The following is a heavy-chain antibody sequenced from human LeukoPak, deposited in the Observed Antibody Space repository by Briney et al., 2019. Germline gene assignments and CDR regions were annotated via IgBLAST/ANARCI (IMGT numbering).Heavy chain of an antibody. CDR3: ARDGRGVVVI. D-gene: IGHD3-22*01. Sequence: SETLSLTCTVSGGSISSGSYYWSWIRQPAGKGLEWIGRIYTSGSTNYNPSLKSRVTISVDTSKNQSSLKLSSVTAADTAVYYCARDGRGVVVIWGQGTLVTVSS. CDR1: GGSISSGSYY. V-gene: IGHV4-61*02. CDR2: IYTSGST. J-gene: IGHJ4*02.